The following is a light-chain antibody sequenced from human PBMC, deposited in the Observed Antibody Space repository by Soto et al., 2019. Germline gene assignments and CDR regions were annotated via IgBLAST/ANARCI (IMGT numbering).Light chain of an antibody. CDR1: SSDVVGYNY. J-gene: IGLJ1*01. Sequence: QSALTQPASVSGSPGQSITISCTGTSSDVVGYNYVSWYQHHAGKAPRLMIYASSNRPSGVSHRFSGSRSGNTASLIISGLQAEDEADYYCSSYTSGTTLYVFGTGTKVTVL. V-gene: IGLV2-14*01. CDR3: SSYTSGTTLYV. CDR2: ASS.